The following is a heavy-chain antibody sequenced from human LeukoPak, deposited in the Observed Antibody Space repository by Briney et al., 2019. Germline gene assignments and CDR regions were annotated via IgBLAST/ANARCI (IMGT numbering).Heavy chain of an antibody. V-gene: IGHV1-69*13. CDR1: GGTFSSYA. Sequence: SVKVSCKASGGTFSSYAISWVRQAPGQGLEWMGGIIPIFGTANYAQKFQGRVTITADESTSTAYTELSSLRSEDTAVYYCARGVVPAVTIPIFNYWGQGTLVTVSS. D-gene: IGHD2-2*01. J-gene: IGHJ4*02. CDR3: ARGVVPAVTIPIFNY. CDR2: IIPIFGTA.